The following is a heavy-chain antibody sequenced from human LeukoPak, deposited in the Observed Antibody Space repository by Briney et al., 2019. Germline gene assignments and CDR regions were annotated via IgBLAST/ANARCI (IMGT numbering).Heavy chain of an antibody. CDR2: INTNTGNP. V-gene: IGHV7-4-1*02. CDR1: GYSFINYA. Sequence: ASVKVSCKASGYSFINYAMNWVRQAPGQGLEWMGWINTNTGNPTYAQGFTGRFVFSLDTSVSTTYLQISSLKAEDTAVYYCARDVVRYCSSSSCANLDYWGQGTLVTVSS. D-gene: IGHD2-2*01. CDR3: ARDVVRYCSSSSCANLDY. J-gene: IGHJ4*02.